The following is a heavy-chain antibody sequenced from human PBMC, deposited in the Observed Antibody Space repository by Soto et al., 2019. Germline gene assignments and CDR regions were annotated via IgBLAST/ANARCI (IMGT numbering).Heavy chain of an antibody. CDR2: ISGSGGST. Sequence: GGSLRLSCAASGFTFSSYAMSWVRQAPGKGLEWVSVISGSGGSTYYADSVKGRFTISRDNSKNTLYLQMNSLRAEDTAVYYCAKDQLAVAGLNWFDPWGQGTLVTVCS. V-gene: IGHV3-23*01. J-gene: IGHJ5*02. D-gene: IGHD6-19*01. CDR3: AKDQLAVAGLNWFDP. CDR1: GFTFSSYA.